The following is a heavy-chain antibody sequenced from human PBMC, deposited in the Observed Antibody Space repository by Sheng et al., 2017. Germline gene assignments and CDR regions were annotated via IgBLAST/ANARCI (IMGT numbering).Heavy chain of an antibody. D-gene: IGHD5-18*01. CDR2: ISYDGSNK. J-gene: IGHJ3*02. Sequence: QVQLVESGGGVVQPGRSLRLSCAAFGFTFSSYAMHWVRQAPGKGLEWVAVISYDGSNKYYADSVKGRFTISRDNSKNTLYLQMNSLRAEDTAVYYCATLAGQLWFVSLRHDAFDIWGQGTMVTVSS. CDR3: ATLAGQLWFVSLRHDAFDI. CDR1: GFTFSSYA. V-gene: IGHV3-30*04.